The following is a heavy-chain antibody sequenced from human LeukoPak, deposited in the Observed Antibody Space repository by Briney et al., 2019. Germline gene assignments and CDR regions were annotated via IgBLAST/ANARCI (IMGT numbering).Heavy chain of an antibody. J-gene: IGHJ4*02. V-gene: IGHV3-23*01. D-gene: IGHD1-26*01. Sequence: GGSLRLSCAASGVTLSSYAMNWVRQAPGRGLEWVSTLSGGGGSTYYADSVKGRFTISRDNARNSVYLQMASLRVEDTAVYYCARDPVEWELLLNYWGQGTLVTVSS. CDR1: GVTLSSYA. CDR2: LSGGGGST. CDR3: ARDPVEWELLLNY.